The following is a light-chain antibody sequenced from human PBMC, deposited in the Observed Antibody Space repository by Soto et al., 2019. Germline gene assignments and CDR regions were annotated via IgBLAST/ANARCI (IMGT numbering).Light chain of an antibody. Sequence: VLTQSPGTLSLSPGERATLSCRANQNLGDGRLAWYQQKPGQPPTLLIYDASTRATGIPDRFSGSGSGTDFTLTISRLEPEDFAVYYCQEHASILGQGTRLEIK. CDR1: QNLGDGR. V-gene: IGKV3-20*01. J-gene: IGKJ5*01. CDR3: QEHASI. CDR2: DAS.